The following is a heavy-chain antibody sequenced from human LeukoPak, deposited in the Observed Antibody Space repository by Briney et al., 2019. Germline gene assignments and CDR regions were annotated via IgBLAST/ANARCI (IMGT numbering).Heavy chain of an antibody. CDR3: ARGDPKYYYDSSGYYSPDDAFDI. D-gene: IGHD3-22*01. CDR2: IKQDGSEK. CDR1: GFTFSSYW. J-gene: IGHJ3*02. V-gene: IGHV3-7*03. Sequence: PGGSLRLSCAASGFTFSSYWMSWVRQAPGKGLEWVANIKQDGSEKYYVDSVKGRFTISRDNAKNSLYLQMNSLRAEDTAVYYCARGDPKYYYDSSGYYSPDDAFDIWGQGTMVTVSS.